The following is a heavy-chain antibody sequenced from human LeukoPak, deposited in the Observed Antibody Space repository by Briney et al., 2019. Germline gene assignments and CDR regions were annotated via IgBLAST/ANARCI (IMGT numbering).Heavy chain of an antibody. V-gene: IGHV4-38-2*02. J-gene: IGHJ2*01. CDR1: GYSISSGYY. CDR2: IYHSGST. CDR3: ARVTREAARYWYFDL. D-gene: IGHD6-6*01. Sequence: NTSETLSLTCTVSGYSISSGYYWGWIRQPPGKGLEWIGSIYHSGSTYYNPSLKSRVTISVDTSKNQFSLKLSSVTAADTAVYFCARVTREAARYWYFDLWGRGTLVTVSS.